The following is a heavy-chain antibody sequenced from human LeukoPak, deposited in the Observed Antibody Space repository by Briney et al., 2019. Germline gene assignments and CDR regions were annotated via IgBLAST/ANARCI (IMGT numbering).Heavy chain of an antibody. V-gene: IGHV3-11*01. CDR3: ARVLRYCSGGNCYSGGLGYMDV. D-gene: IGHD2-15*01. CDR2: ISRSGSTK. Sequence: GGSLRLSCAASGFTFSDYNMRWIRQAPGKGLEWVSSISRSGSTKYYADSVKGRFTISRDNAKNSLFLQMNSLRAENTAVYYCARVLRYCSGGNCYSGGLGYMDVWGKGTTVTISS. J-gene: IGHJ6*03. CDR1: GFTFSDYN.